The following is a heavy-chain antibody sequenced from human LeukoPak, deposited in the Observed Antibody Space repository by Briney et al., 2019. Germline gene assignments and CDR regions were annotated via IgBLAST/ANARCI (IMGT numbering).Heavy chain of an antibody. CDR2: IYYSGST. D-gene: IGHD6-13*01. J-gene: IGHJ5*02. Sequence: PSETLSLTCTVSGGSISSSSYYWGWIRQPPGKGLEWIGSIYYSGSTYYNPSLMSRVTISVDTSKNQFSLRLSSVTAADTAVYYCARYSTNWGWFDPWGQGTLVTVSS. CDR1: GGSISSSSYY. V-gene: IGHV4-39*01. CDR3: ARYSTNWGWFDP.